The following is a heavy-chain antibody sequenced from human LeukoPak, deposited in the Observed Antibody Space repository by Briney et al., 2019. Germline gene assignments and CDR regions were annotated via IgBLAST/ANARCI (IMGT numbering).Heavy chain of an antibody. Sequence: GGSLRLSCAASGFTFSSYSMNWVRQAPGKGLEWVSYISSSSSTIYYADSVKGRFTISRDNAKNSLYLQMNRLRAEDTAVYYCAREDWIKLGGDYYYGMDGWGQGTTVTFSS. CDR1: GFTFSSYS. CDR2: ISSSSSTI. V-gene: IGHV3-48*01. CDR3: AREDWIKLGGDYYYGMDG. J-gene: IGHJ6*02. D-gene: IGHD2-2*03.